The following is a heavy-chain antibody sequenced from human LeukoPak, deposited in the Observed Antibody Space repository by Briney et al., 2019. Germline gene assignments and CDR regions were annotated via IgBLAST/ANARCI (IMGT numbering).Heavy chain of an antibody. CDR1: GGSFSGYY. CDR3: ARGWDYYDSSGYI. D-gene: IGHD3-22*01. CDR2: IYYSGST. V-gene: IGHV4-59*01. J-gene: IGHJ3*02. Sequence: SETLSLTCAVYGGSFSGYYWSWIRQPPGKGLEWIGYIYYSGSTNYNPSLKSRVTISVDTSKNQFSLKLSSVTAADTAVYYCARGWDYYDSSGYIWGQGTMVTVSS.